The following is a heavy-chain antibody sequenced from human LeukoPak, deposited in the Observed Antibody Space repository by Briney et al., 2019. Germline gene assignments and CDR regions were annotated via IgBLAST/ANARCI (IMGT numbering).Heavy chain of an antibody. Sequence: SETLSLTCTVSGVSISSYYWSWIRQPPGKGLDWIGYISYSGSTNYNPSLKSRVTISVDTSKNQLSLKLSSVTAADTAVYYCAREYSSGWYSAYYYYMDVWGKGTTVTVSS. J-gene: IGHJ6*03. V-gene: IGHV4-59*12. D-gene: IGHD6-19*01. CDR3: AREYSSGWYSAYYYYMDV. CDR2: ISYSGST. CDR1: GVSISSYY.